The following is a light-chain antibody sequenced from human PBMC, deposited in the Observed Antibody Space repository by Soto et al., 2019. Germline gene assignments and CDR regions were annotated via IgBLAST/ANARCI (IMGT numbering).Light chain of an antibody. CDR2: AAS. V-gene: IGKV1-8*01. CDR3: QQYYSYPPT. J-gene: IGKJ1*01. CDR1: QGISSY. Sequence: AIRMTQSPSSFSASTGDRVTITCRASQGISSYLAWYQQKPGKAPKLLIYAASTLQSGVPSRFSGSGSGTDVTLPISCLQSEDFATYYCQQYYSYPPTFGQGTKVEIK.